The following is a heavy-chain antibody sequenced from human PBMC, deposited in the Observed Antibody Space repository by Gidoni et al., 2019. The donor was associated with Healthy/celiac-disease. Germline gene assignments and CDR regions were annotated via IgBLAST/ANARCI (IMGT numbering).Heavy chain of an antibody. CDR2: IYYSGST. J-gene: IGHJ5*02. D-gene: IGHD4-17*01. CDR1: GCSISSGGYY. CDR3: AREMTTENWFDP. Sequence: QVQLQESGPGLVTPSQTLSLTCTVSGCSISSGGYYWSWIRQHPGKGLEWIGYIYYSGSTYYNPSLKSRVTISVDTSKNQFSLKLSSVTAADTAVYYCAREMTTENWFDPWGQGTLVTVSS. V-gene: IGHV4-31*03.